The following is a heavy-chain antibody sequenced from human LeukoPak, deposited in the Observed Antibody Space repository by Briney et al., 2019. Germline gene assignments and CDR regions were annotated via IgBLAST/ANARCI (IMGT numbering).Heavy chain of an antibody. D-gene: IGHD3-3*01. CDR1: GFTFKDFD. Sequence: GGSLRLSCAASGFTFKDFDMCRIRPAPGKGLEWISNICSSGSTMYYTDSVKGRFTISRDNAKNSLYLQMNSLRADDTAVYYCARGVSITFFGVVIAMDVWGKGTTVTVSS. J-gene: IGHJ6*04. CDR2: ICSSGSTM. CDR3: ARGVSITFFGVVIAMDV. V-gene: IGHV3-11*01.